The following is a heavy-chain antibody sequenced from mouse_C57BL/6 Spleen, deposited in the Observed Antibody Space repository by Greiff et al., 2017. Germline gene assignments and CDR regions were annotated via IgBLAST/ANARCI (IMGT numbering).Heavy chain of an antibody. Sequence: QVQLQQSGPELVKPGASVKISCKASGYAFSSSWMNWVKQRPGKGLEWIGRIYPGDGDTNYNGKFKGKATLTADKSSSTAYMQLSSLTSEDSAVYFCARGDAGDYFDYWGQGTTLTVSS. J-gene: IGHJ2*01. CDR2: IYPGDGDT. CDR3: ARGDAGDYFDY. D-gene: IGHD3-3*01. V-gene: IGHV1-82*01. CDR1: GYAFSSSW.